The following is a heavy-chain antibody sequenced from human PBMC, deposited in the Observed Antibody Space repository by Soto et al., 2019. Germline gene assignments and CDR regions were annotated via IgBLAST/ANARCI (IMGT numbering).Heavy chain of an antibody. Sequence: SVKVSCKASWYTFTSYSMHWVRQGPGQGLEWMGGIIPIFGTADYAQKFQGGVTITADESTSTAYVELSSLRSEDTAVYYCAKNPENYYYGMDVWGQGTTVTVSS. CDR1: WYTFTSYS. CDR2: IIPIFGTA. V-gene: IGHV1-69*13. J-gene: IGHJ6*02. CDR3: AKNPENYYYGMDV.